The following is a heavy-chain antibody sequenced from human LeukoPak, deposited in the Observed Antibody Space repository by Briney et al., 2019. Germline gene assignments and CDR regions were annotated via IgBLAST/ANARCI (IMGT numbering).Heavy chain of an antibody. V-gene: IGHV3-21*01. J-gene: IGHJ5*01. D-gene: IGHD2-8*02. CDR2: ISSTSAYI. CDR1: GFTLKSYS. CDR3: ARVAVSGPTGWFDS. Sequence: GGSLRLSCAGSGFTLKSYSLSWVRQAPGKGLEWVSSISSTSAYIYYADSVKGRFTISRDNVDNVVYLQMNSLGAEDTAVYYCARVAVSGPTGWFDSWGQGTLVIVSS.